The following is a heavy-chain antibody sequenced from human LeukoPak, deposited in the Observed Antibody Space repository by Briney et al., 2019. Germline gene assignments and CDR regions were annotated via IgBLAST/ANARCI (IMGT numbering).Heavy chain of an antibody. Sequence: GGSLRFSCAASGVTFSSYAMTWVRQVPGKGLEWLSDISGSGSNTYYAYSVKGRFTISRDNSKNTLYLQMNSLRVEDTAIYYCAKAYSVGATQFDYWGQGTLVTVSS. CDR1: GVTFSSYA. V-gene: IGHV3-23*01. CDR3: AKAYSVGATQFDY. CDR2: ISGSGSNT. D-gene: IGHD1-26*01. J-gene: IGHJ4*02.